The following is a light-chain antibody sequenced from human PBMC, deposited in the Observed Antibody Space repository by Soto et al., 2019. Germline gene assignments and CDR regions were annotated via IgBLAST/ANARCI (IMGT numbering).Light chain of an antibody. CDR3: QQRSNWPIT. V-gene: IGKV3-11*01. J-gene: IGKJ5*01. CDR1: QSVSSY. Sequence: EIVWTQSPATLSLSPGERAALSCRASQSVSSYLAWYQQKPGQAPRLLIYDASNRATGIPARFSGSGSGTDFTLTISSLEPEDFAVYYCQQRSNWPITFGQGTRLENK. CDR2: DAS.